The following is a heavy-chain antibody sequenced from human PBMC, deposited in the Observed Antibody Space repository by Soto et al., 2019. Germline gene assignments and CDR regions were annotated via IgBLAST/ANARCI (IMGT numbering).Heavy chain of an antibody. V-gene: IGHV4-4*07. CDR2: IYTNEHI. CDR1: GGYISSYY. J-gene: IGHJ4*02. CDR3: ARDRLGEDQQPFDY. D-gene: IGHD6-13*01. Sequence: QVQLQESGPGLVKTSETLSLTCTVSGGYISSYYWSWIRQPAGKGLEWIGRIYTNEHINYNPSLRSRLTLSVDTSKNQFSLKLSSVPAADTAVYYCARDRLGEDQQPFDYWGQGTLVIVSA.